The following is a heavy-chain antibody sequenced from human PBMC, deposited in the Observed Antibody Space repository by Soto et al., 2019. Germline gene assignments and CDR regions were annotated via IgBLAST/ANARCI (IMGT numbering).Heavy chain of an antibody. CDR1: GFTFSSYA. V-gene: IGHV3-30-3*01. CDR2: ISYDGSNK. J-gene: IGHJ4*02. D-gene: IGHD3-3*01. CDR3: ARDLNDFWSGYSDY. Sequence: GGSLILSCAASGFTFSSYAMHWVRQAPGKGLEWVAVISYDGSNKYYADSVKGRFTISRDNSKNTLYLQMNSLRAEDTAVYYCARDLNDFWSGYSDYWGQGTLVTVSS.